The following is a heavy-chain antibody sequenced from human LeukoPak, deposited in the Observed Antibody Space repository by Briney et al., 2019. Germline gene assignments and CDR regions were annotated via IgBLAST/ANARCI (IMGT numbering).Heavy chain of an antibody. CDR3: ARATEQWLVLNYYGMDV. CDR2: ISSSSSYI. D-gene: IGHD6-19*01. CDR1: GFTFSSYW. V-gene: IGHV3-21*01. Sequence: GGSLRLSCTASGFTFSSYWMSWVRQAPGKGLEWVSSISSSSSYISYADSVKGRFTISRDNAKNSLYLQMNSLRAEDTAVYYCARATEQWLVLNYYGMDVWGQGTPVTVSS. J-gene: IGHJ6*02.